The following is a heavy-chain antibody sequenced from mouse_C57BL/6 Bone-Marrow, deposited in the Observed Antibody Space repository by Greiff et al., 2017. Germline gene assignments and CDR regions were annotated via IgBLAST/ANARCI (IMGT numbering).Heavy chain of an antibody. J-gene: IGHJ2*01. CDR1: GYSITSGYY. D-gene: IGHD1-1*01. Sequence: EVKLQESGPGLVKPSQSLSLTCSVTGYSITSGYYWNWIRQFPGNQLEWMGYISYDGSHNYNPSLKNRISITRDTSKNQFFLKLNSVTTEDTATYYCASAPFHYGISYFYYFDYWGQGTTLTVSS. CDR2: ISYDGSH. V-gene: IGHV3-6*01. CDR3: ASAPFHYGISYFYYFDY.